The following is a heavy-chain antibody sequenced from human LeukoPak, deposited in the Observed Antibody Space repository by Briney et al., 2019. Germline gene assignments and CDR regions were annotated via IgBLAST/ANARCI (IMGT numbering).Heavy chain of an antibody. Sequence: GESLKISCKGSGYSFTSYWNGWVRQMPGKGLEWMGVVYPSDSDSDTKYSPSFQGQVTISADKSISTAYLQWSSLKASDTAIYYCARRDYYGSGSYWGAFDYWGQGTLVTVSS. CDR3: ARRDYYGSGSYWGAFDY. CDR1: GYSFTSYW. CDR2: VYPSDSDSDT. D-gene: IGHD3-10*01. V-gene: IGHV5-51*01. J-gene: IGHJ4*02.